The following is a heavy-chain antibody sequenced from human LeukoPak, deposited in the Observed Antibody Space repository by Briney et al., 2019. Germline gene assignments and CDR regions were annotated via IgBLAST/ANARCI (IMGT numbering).Heavy chain of an antibody. Sequence: GASVKVSCKASGYTFTSYYMHWVRQAPGQGLEWMGWINPNSGGTNYAQKFQGRVTMTRDTSISTAYMELSRLRSDDTAVYYCARGYYYGSGSYYNSAAGNWFDPWGQGTLVTVSS. V-gene: IGHV1-2*02. CDR2: INPNSGGT. CDR1: GYTFTSYY. J-gene: IGHJ5*02. D-gene: IGHD3-10*01. CDR3: ARGYYYGSGSYYNSAAGNWFDP.